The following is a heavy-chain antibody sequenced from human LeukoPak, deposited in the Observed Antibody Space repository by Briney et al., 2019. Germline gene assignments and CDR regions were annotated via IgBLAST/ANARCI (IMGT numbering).Heavy chain of an antibody. CDR1: GGSISSSNW. CDR2: IYTSGST. CDR3: AGAEGYYYYGMDV. J-gene: IGHJ6*02. Sequence: SETLSLTCAVSGGSISSSNWWSWVRQPPGKGLEWIGRIYTSGSTNYNPSLKSRVTMSVDTSKNQFSLKLSSVTAADTAVYYCAGAEGYYYYGMDVWGQGTTVTVSS. V-gene: IGHV4-4*02.